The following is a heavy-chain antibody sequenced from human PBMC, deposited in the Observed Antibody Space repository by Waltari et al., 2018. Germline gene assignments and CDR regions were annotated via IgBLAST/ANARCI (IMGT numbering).Heavy chain of an antibody. Sequence: QVQLQQWGAGLLKPSETLSLTCAVYGGSFSGYYWSWIGQPQGQGLEWIGEINHSGSTKYNPSLKSRVTISVDTSKNQFSLKLSSVTAADTAVYYCATGGYCTNGVCNVIADYWGQGTLVTVSS. D-gene: IGHD2-8*01. J-gene: IGHJ4*02. V-gene: IGHV4-34*01. CDR1: GGSFSGYY. CDR3: ATGGYCTNGVCNVIADY. CDR2: INHSGST.